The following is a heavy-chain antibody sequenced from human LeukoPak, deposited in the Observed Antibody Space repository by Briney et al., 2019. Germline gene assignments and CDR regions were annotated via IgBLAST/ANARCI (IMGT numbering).Heavy chain of an antibody. CDR2: INFNGGST. CDR3: ARRRTSCYDY. V-gene: IGHV3-64*02. D-gene: IGHD2-2*01. CDR1: GXTFSSYS. Sequence: GGSLRLSCAASGXTFSSYSMHWVRQAPGKGLEYVSGINFNGGSTSYADSVRGRFTISRDNSKNTLYPQMGSLRGEDMAVYYCARRRTSCYDYWGQGTLVTVSS. J-gene: IGHJ4*02.